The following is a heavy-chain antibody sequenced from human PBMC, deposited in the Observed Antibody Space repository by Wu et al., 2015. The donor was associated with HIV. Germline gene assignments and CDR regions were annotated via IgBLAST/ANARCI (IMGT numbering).Heavy chain of an antibody. CDR1: GYTFTSYG. Sequence: QVQLVQSGAEVKKPGASVKVSCKASGYTFTSYGISWVRQAPGQGLEWMGWIQPRGGAVNYSGRLRDRMSMYRDTSRDTLYMDLRGLTSGDTAIYYCVRGRSCGGQDCYHWDFQLWGQGTPVIVST. CDR3: VRGRSCGGQDCYHWDFQL. J-gene: IGHJ1*01. V-gene: IGHV1-18*01. D-gene: IGHD2-21*01. CDR2: IQPRGGAV.